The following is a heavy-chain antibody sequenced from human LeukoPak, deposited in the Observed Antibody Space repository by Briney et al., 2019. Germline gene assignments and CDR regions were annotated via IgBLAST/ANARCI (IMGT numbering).Heavy chain of an antibody. CDR2: IYPGDSDA. D-gene: IGHD6-13*01. Sequence: GESLKISCKGSGYTFTTSWIGWVRQMPGNGLEWMGVIYPGDSDARYNPSFQGQVTISADKSISTAYLQWSSLKASDTAMYFCARRIAAAGRYYFDSWGQGTLVTVSS. V-gene: IGHV5-51*01. J-gene: IGHJ4*02. CDR1: GYTFTTSW. CDR3: ARRIAAAGRYYFDS.